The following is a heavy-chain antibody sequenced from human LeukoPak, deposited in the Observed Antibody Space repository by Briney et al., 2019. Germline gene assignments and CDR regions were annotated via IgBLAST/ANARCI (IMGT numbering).Heavy chain of an antibody. Sequence: PSETLSLTCFVTGGSISYYYWSWIRQPAGKGLEWIGRLYTSGSTDYNPSLKSRVTMSVDTSKNQFSLKLRSVTGADTAVYYCARGTVTTLFDYWGQGTLVTVSS. CDR3: ARGTVTTLFDY. CDR2: LYTSGST. V-gene: IGHV4-4*07. D-gene: IGHD4-17*01. J-gene: IGHJ4*02. CDR1: GGSISYYY.